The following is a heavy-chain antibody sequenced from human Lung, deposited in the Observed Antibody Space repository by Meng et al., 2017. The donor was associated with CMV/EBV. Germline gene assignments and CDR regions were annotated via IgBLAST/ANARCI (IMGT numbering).Heavy chain of an antibody. CDR2: IYSGGST. J-gene: IGHJ4*02. CDR3: ASGGNCSSTSCYVY. V-gene: IGHV3-53*01. D-gene: IGHD2-2*01. CDR1: GFTVSSNY. Sequence: GGSXRLXCAASGFTVSSNYMSWVRQAPGKGLEWVSVIYSGGSTYYADSVKGRFTISRDNSKNTLYLQMNSLRAEDTAVYYCASGGNCSSTSCYVYWGQGTLVTVSS.